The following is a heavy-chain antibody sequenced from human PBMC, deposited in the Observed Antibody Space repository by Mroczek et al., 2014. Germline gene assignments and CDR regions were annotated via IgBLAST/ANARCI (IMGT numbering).Heavy chain of an antibody. CDR1: YGSISSSY. CDR2: IYYSGST. D-gene: IGHD1-26*01. Sequence: QVQLSMGPRTGEAFETLSLTCIVSYGSISSSYWSWIRXPPGKGLEWIGYIYYSGSTYYNPSLKSRVTISVDTSKNQFSLKLSSVTAADTAVYYCARQDGGWELLPHFDYWGQGTLVTVSS. J-gene: IGHJ4*02. CDR3: ARQDGGWELLPHFDY. V-gene: IGHV4-59*04.